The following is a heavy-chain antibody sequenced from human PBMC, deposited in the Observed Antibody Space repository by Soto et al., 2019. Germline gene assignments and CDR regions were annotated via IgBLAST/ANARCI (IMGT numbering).Heavy chain of an antibody. D-gene: IGHD1-26*01. CDR2: TYYRSKGYN. CDR1: GDSVSSNSAA. CDR3: ARDAGGSYYGGRVYFDY. J-gene: IGHJ4*02. Sequence: SQTLSLTCAISGDSVSSNSAAWNWIRQSPSRGLEWLGRTYYRSKGYNDYAVSVKSRITINPDTSKNQFSLQLNSVTPEDTAVYYCARDAGGSYYGGRVYFDYWGQGTLVTVSS. V-gene: IGHV6-1*01.